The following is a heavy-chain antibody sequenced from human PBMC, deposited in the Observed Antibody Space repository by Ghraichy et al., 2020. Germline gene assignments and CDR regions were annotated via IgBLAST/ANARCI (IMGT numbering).Heavy chain of an antibody. V-gene: IGHV4-39*01. Sequence: SETLSLTCTLSGGSVSDSLYYWAWIRQPPGKGLEWIGNVYYTESSFYNPSLKSRLTLSVDTSRNQFSLKLTSVSAADTAIYYCARFNRQQLYYFDSWGQGTQVTDSS. J-gene: IGHJ4*02. CDR2: VYYTESS. D-gene: IGHD6-13*01. CDR3: ARFNRQQLYYFDS. CDR1: GGSVSDSLYY.